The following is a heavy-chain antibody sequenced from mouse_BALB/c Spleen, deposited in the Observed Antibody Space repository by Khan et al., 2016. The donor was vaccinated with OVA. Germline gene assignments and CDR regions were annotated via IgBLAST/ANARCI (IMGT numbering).Heavy chain of an antibody. D-gene: IGHD3-1*01. CDR3: ARWATWYFDV. CDR1: GYTFTNYW. V-gene: IGHV1-63*02. J-gene: IGHJ1*01. Sequence: QVPLQQSGGEVVRPGTSVKISCKASGYTFTNYWLGWVRQRPGHGLEWIGDIYPGGYFTNYNEKFKDKATLTVDTSSTTANMQLSSLTSEDSAVYFCARWATWYFDVWGAGTTVTVSS. CDR2: IYPGGYFT.